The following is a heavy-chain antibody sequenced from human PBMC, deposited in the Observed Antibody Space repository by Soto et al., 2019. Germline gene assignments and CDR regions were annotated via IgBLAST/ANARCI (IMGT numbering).Heavy chain of an antibody. Sequence: EVQLVESGGGLIQPGGSLRLSCAASGFTVSSNYMSWVRQAPGKGLEWVSVIYSGGSTYYADSVKGRFTIPRDNSKNTLYLQMNSLRAEDTAVYYCARAKRAVAGNWFDPWGQGTLVTVSS. CDR3: ARAKRAVAGNWFDP. CDR2: IYSGGST. CDR1: GFTVSSNY. D-gene: IGHD6-19*01. J-gene: IGHJ5*02. V-gene: IGHV3-53*01.